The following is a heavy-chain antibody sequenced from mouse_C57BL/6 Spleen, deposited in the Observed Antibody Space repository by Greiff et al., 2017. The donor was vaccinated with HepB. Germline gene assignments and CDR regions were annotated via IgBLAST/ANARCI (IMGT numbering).Heavy chain of an antibody. CDR1: GYTFTSYW. Sequence: QVQLQQPGAELVKPGASVKMSCKASGYTFTSYWITWVKQRPGQGLEWIGVIYPGSGSTNYNEKFKSKATLTVDTSSSTAYMQLSSLTSEDSAVYYCARGYYGSSLYYFDYWGQGTTLTVSS. CDR2: IYPGSGST. J-gene: IGHJ2*01. D-gene: IGHD1-1*01. CDR3: ARGYYGSSLYYFDY. V-gene: IGHV1-55*01.